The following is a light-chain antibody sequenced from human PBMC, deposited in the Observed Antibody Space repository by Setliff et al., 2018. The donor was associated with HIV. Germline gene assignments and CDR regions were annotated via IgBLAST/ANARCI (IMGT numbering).Light chain of an antibody. V-gene: IGLV2-14*03. CDR2: NVD. CDR1: SSDIGSSNF. J-gene: IGLJ1*01. CDR3: SSYSINNLYV. Sequence: QSALTQPASVSGSPGQSITISCTGTSSDIGSSNFVSWYQQHPGKAPNVMIYNVDKRPSGVSNRFSGSKSGNTASLTISGLQTEDEADYYCSSYSINNLYVFATGTKVTVL.